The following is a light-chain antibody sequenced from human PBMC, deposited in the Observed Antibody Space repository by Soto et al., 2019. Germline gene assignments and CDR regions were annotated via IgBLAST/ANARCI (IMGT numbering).Light chain of an antibody. CDR2: GAS. CDR3: QQYTNRPPWT. J-gene: IGKJ1*01. V-gene: IGKV3-15*01. Sequence: EIVMTQSPATLSGSPGERATLSCRASQSVSTNLAWYQQKPGQAPRLLIYGASNRATGIPARFRGRGSGTEFTLTISSLQSDDFADYDCQQYTNRPPWTFGQGTKV. CDR1: QSVSTN.